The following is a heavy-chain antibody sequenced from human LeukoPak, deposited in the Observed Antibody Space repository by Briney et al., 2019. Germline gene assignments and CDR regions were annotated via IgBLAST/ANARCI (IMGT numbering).Heavy chain of an antibody. Sequence: SQTLSLTCTVSGGSISSGSYYWSWIRQPAGKGLEWIGRIYTSGSTNYNPSLKSRVTISVDTSKNQFSLKLSPVTAADTAVYYCARGHRGYCSGGSCYGLYNWFDPWGQGTLVTVSS. J-gene: IGHJ5*02. CDR2: IYTSGST. D-gene: IGHD2-15*01. CDR3: ARGHRGYCSGGSCYGLYNWFDP. CDR1: GGSISSGSYY. V-gene: IGHV4-61*02.